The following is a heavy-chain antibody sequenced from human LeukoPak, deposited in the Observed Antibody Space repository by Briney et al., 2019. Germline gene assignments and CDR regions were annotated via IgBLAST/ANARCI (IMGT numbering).Heavy chain of an antibody. CDR3: ARSLGSTSCYFGCWFDP. J-gene: IGHJ5*02. CDR1: GYTFTSYY. Sequence: ASVKVSCKASGYTFTSYYMHWVRQAPGQGLEWMGIITPSGGSTSYAQKFQGRVTMTRDTSTSTVYMELSSLRSEDTAVYYCARSLGSTSCYFGCWFDPWGQGTLVTVSS. D-gene: IGHD2-2*01. V-gene: IGHV1-46*03. CDR2: ITPSGGST.